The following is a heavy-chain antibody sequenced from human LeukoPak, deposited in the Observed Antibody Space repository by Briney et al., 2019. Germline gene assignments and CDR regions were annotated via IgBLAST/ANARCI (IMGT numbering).Heavy chain of an antibody. CDR1: GGSISSYY. J-gene: IGHJ5*02. V-gene: IGHV4-59*08. CDR2: IYYSGST. Sequence: PSETLSLTGTVSGGSISSYYWSWIRQPPGKGLEWIGYIYYSGSTNYNPSLKSRVTISVDTSKNQFSLKLSFVTAADTAVYYCASWTGAASGFDPWGQGTLVTVSS. D-gene: IGHD6-13*01. CDR3: ASWTGAASGFDP.